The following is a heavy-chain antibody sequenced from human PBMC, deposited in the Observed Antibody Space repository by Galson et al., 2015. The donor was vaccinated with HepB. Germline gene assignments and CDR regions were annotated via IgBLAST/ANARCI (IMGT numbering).Heavy chain of an antibody. V-gene: IGHV3-30*18. Sequence: SLRLSCAASGFTFSSYGMHWVRQAPGKGPEWVAVISYDGSNKYYADSVKGRFTISRDNSKNTLYLQMNSLRGEDTAVYYCAKVPILWFGDHGMDVWGQGTTVTVSS. J-gene: IGHJ6*02. CDR3: AKVPILWFGDHGMDV. D-gene: IGHD3-10*01. CDR2: ISYDGSNK. CDR1: GFTFSSYG.